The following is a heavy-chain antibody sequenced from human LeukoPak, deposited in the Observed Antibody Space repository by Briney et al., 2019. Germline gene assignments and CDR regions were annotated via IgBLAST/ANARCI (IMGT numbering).Heavy chain of an antibody. CDR3: ATRGYIAVAGRDLDY. CDR2: INPNSGGT. Sequence: ASVKVSCKASGYTFTGYYMHWVRQAPGQGLEWMGWINPNSGGTNYAQKFQGRVTMTRDTSISTAYMELSRLRSDDTAVYYCATRGYIAVAGRDLDYWGQGTLVTVSS. V-gene: IGHV1-2*02. J-gene: IGHJ4*02. D-gene: IGHD6-19*01. CDR1: GYTFTGYY.